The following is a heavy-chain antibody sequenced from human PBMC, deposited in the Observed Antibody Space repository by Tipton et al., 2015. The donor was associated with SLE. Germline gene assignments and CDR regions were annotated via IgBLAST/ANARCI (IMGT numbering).Heavy chain of an antibody. V-gene: IGHV3-7*03. CDR3: ARVLTGYPYYYGMDV. D-gene: IGHD5-12*01. Sequence: SLRLSCAASGFTFSSYWMSWVRQAPGKGLEWVANIKQDGSEKYYVDSVKGRFTISRDNAKNSLYLQMNSLRAEDTAVYYCARVLTGYPYYYGMDVWGQGTTVTVSS. J-gene: IGHJ6*02. CDR1: GFTFSSYW. CDR2: IKQDGSEK.